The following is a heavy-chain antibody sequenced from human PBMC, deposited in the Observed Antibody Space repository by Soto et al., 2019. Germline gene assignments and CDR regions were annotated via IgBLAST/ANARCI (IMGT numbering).Heavy chain of an antibody. J-gene: IGHJ4*02. D-gene: IGHD3-22*01. V-gene: IGHV1-18*01. CDR3: ARARRYDSSAKGVYFDY. Sequence: ASVKVSCKASGYTFTSYGISWVRQAPGQGLEWMGWISAYNGNTNYAQKLQGRVTMTTDTSTSTAYMELRSLRSDDTAVYYCARARRYDSSAKGVYFDYWGQGTLVTVSS. CDR2: ISAYNGNT. CDR1: GYTFTSYG.